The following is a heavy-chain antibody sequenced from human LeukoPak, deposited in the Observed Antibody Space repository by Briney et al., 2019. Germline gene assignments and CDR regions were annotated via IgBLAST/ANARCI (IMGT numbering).Heavy chain of an antibody. CDR3: ARQGGTLNWFDP. J-gene: IGHJ5*02. Sequence: PSETLSLTCTVSGGSISSSSYYWGWIRQPPGKGLEWIGSIFYSGSAYYNPSLKSRVAISVGTSKNQFSLKLSSVTAADTAVYYCARQGGTLNWFDPWGQGTLVTVSS. D-gene: IGHD1-7*01. CDR2: IFYSGSA. V-gene: IGHV4-39*01. CDR1: GGSISSSSYY.